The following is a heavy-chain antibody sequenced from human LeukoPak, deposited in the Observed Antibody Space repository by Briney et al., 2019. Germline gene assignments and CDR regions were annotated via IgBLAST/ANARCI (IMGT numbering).Heavy chain of an antibody. J-gene: IGHJ3*02. Sequence: VKVSCKASGYTFTDHTINWVRQATGQGPEWMGWMNPNSGNTGYAQNFQGRLTITRDTSISTAYMELSSLTSEDTAVYYCARRTLTIRTFDIWGQGTMVTVSS. CDR1: GYTFTDHT. V-gene: IGHV1-8*01. CDR3: ARRTLTIRTFDI. D-gene: IGHD3-3*01. CDR2: MNPNSGNT.